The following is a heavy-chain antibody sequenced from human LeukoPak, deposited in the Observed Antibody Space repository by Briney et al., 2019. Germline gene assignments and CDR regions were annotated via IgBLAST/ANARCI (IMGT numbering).Heavy chain of an antibody. Sequence: SETLSLTCAVSGGSISSSNWWSWVRQPPGKGLEWIGEIYHSGSTNYNPSLKSRVTISVDKSKNQFSLKLSSVTAADTAVYYCARHEGVGANFWANWFDPWGQGTLVTVSS. CDR3: ARHEGVGANFWANWFDP. V-gene: IGHV4-4*02. CDR1: GGSISSSNW. J-gene: IGHJ5*02. D-gene: IGHD1-26*01. CDR2: IYHSGST.